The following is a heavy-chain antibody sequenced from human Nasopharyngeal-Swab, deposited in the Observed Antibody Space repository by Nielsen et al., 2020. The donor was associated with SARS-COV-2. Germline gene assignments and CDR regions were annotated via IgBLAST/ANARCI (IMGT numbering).Heavy chain of an antibody. Sequence: RQAPGKGPEWIGYIYYSGSTNYNPSLKSRVTISVDTSKNQFSLKLSSVTAADTAVYYCARDGYSSSRTLDYWGQGTLVTVSS. J-gene: IGHJ4*02. D-gene: IGHD6-13*01. CDR2: IYYSGST. V-gene: IGHV4-59*01. CDR3: ARDGYSSSRTLDY.